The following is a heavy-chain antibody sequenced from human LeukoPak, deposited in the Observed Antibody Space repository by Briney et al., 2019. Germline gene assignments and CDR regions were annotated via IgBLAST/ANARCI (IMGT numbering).Heavy chain of an antibody. J-gene: IGHJ4*02. CDR1: GYTFTSYY. CDR3: ARDGSTFDWGRPFDY. V-gene: IGHV1-46*01. CDR2: INPSGGST. Sequence: ASVKVSCKASGYTFTSYYMHWVRQAPGQGLEWMGIINPSGGSTSYAQKFQGRATMTRDTSTSTVYMELSSLRSEDTAVYYCARDGSTFDWGRPFDYWGQGTLVTVSS. D-gene: IGHD7-27*01.